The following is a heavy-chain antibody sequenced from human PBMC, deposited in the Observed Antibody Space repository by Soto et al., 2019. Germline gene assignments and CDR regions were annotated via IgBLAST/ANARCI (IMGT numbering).Heavy chain of an antibody. V-gene: IGHV3-30*18. CDR2: ISYDGSNK. CDR3: AKEIEPQSGYSSDYGMDV. CDR1: GFTFSSYG. D-gene: IGHD5-18*01. Sequence: GGSLRLSCAASGFTFSSYGMHWVRQAPGKGLEWVAVISYDGSNKYYADSVKGRFTISRDNSKNTLYLQMNSLRAEDTAVYYCAKEIEPQSGYSSDYGMDVWGQGTTVTVSS. J-gene: IGHJ6*02.